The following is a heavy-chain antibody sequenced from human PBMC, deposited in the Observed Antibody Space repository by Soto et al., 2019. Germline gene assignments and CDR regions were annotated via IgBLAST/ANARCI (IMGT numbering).Heavy chain of an antibody. J-gene: IGHJ6*02. CDR3: ALTVVSDYYYYYGMDV. D-gene: IGHD2-15*01. CDR2: IIPIFGTA. Sequence: GASVKVSCKASGGTFSSYAISWVRQAPGQGLEWMGGIIPIFGTANYAQKFQGRVTITADESTSTAYMELSSLRSEDTAVYYCALTVVSDYYYYYGMDVWGQGTTVNVSS. V-gene: IGHV1-69*13. CDR1: GGTFSSYA.